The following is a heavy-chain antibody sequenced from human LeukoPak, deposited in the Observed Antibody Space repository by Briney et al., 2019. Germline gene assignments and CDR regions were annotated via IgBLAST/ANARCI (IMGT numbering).Heavy chain of an antibody. CDR3: ARSLRGWYKDY. CDR1: GYTFTNYD. J-gene: IGHJ4*02. V-gene: IGHV1-8*01. CDR2: MNPNSGNT. Sequence: GASVKVSCKASGYTFTNYDINWVRQATGQGLEWMGWMNPNSGNTAYAQKFQGRVSMTGDTSISTAYMELSSLKSEDTAMYYCARSLRGWYKDYWGQGTLVTVSS. D-gene: IGHD6-19*01.